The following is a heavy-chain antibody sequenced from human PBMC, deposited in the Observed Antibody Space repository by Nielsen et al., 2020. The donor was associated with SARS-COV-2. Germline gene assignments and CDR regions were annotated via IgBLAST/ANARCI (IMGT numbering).Heavy chain of an antibody. Sequence: GSLKISCAASGFTFSSYAMSWVRQAPGKGLEWVSAISGSGGSTYYADSVKGRFTISRDNSKNTLYLQMNSLRAEDTAVYYCTRELAYCGGDCSLGGGYFDYWGQGTLVTVSS. J-gene: IGHJ4*02. CDR1: GFTFSSYA. V-gene: IGHV3-23*01. CDR3: TRELAYCGGDCSLGGGYFDY. D-gene: IGHD2-21*02. CDR2: ISGSGGST.